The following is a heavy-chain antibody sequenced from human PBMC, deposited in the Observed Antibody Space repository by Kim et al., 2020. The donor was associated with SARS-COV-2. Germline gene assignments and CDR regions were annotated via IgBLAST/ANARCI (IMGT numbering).Heavy chain of an antibody. D-gene: IGHD4-17*01. CDR3: GVLDDGDYVAANYYYYCMDV. J-gene: IGHJ6*02. Sequence: SVKVSCKASGGTFSSYAISWVRQAPGQGLEWMGGIIPIFGTANYAQKFQGRVTITADESTSTAYMELSSLRSEDTAVYYCGVLDDGDYVAANYYYYCMDVWGQGTTVTVSS. V-gene: IGHV1-69*13. CDR2: IIPIFGTA. CDR1: GGTFSSYA.